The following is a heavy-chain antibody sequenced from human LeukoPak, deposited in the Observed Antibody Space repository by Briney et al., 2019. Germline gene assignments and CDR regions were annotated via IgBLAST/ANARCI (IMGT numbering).Heavy chain of an antibody. D-gene: IGHD6-19*01. CDR3: ARVAAVAGLSSCMDV. CDR2: INHSGST. J-gene: IGHJ6*02. CDR1: GGSFSGYY. Sequence: SETLSLTCAVYGGSFSGYYWSWIRQTPGKGLEWIGEINHSGSTNYNPSLKSRVTISVDTSKNQFSLKPSSVTAADTAVYYCARVAAVAGLSSCMDVWGQGTTVTVSS. V-gene: IGHV4-34*01.